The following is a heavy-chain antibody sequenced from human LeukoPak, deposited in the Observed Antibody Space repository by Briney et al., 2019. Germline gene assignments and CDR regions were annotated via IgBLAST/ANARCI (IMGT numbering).Heavy chain of an antibody. V-gene: IGHV1-2*06. CDR3: ARGQQWGDYNYFDP. D-gene: IGHD2-21*02. Sequence: ASVKVSCKASGYSFTDYFVHWVRQAPGQGLEWLGRINPNTGGTNSAQRFQGRVTLTGDTSISSAYMELSSLTSDDTALYYCARGQQWGDYNYFDPWGQGTLVTVSS. J-gene: IGHJ5*02. CDR1: GYSFTDYF. CDR2: INPNTGGT.